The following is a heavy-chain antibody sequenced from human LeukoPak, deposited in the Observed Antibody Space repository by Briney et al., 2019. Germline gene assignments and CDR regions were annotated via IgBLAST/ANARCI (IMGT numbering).Heavy chain of an antibody. J-gene: IGHJ4*02. CDR1: GFTFSSYG. Sequence: GGSPRLSCAASGFTFSSYGMHWVRQAPGKGLEWVAFIRYDGSNKFYADSVKGRFTISRDNPRNTLYLQMNSLRAEDTAMYHCAKEWELTYWGQGTLVTVSS. V-gene: IGHV3-30*02. CDR3: AKEWELTY. CDR2: IRYDGSNK. D-gene: IGHD1-26*01.